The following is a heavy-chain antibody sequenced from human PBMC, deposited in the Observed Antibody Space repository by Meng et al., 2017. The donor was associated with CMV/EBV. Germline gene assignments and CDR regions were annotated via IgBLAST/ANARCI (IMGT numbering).Heavy chain of an antibody. V-gene: IGHV4-4*02. CDR2: IYHSGST. J-gene: IGHJ6*02. D-gene: IGHD2-2*01. CDR1: GGSISSSNW. CDR3: ARGEWSRGQYQLQIARYYYYGMDV. Sequence: SETLSLTCAVSGGSISSSNWWSWVRQPPGKGLEWIGEIYHSGSTNYNPSLKSRVTISVDTSKNQFSLKLSSVTAADTAVYYCARGEWSRGQYQLQIARYYYYGMDVWGQGTTVTVSS.